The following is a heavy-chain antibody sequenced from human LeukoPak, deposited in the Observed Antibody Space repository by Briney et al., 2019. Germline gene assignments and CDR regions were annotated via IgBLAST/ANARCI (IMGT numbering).Heavy chain of an antibody. D-gene: IGHD2-15*01. J-gene: IGHJ6*02. Sequence: GASVKVSCKASGGTFSSYAISWVRQAPGQGLEWMGGIIPIFGTANYAQKFQGRVTITADESTSTAYMELSSLRSEDTAVYYCASGYCSGGSCHIYYYGMDVWGQGTTVTVSS. CDR3: ASGYCSGGSCHIYYYGMDV. CDR1: GGTFSSYA. V-gene: IGHV1-69*13. CDR2: IIPIFGTA.